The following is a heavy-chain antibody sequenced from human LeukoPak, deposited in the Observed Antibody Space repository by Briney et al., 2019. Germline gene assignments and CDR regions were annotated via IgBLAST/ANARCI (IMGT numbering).Heavy chain of an antibody. Sequence: DTLTASCKASGYTFTSYRISWVRQAPRHGLQWIGSISAYTGNTNYAQKLQGRVTMTTDTSTSTAYMELRSLRSDDPAVYYCARAHCSSTSCYYYYGMDVWGQGSTVTVSS. CDR3: ARAHCSSTSCYYYYGMDV. CDR2: ISAYTGNT. CDR1: GYTFTSYR. V-gene: IGHV1-18*01. J-gene: IGHJ6*02. D-gene: IGHD2-2*01.